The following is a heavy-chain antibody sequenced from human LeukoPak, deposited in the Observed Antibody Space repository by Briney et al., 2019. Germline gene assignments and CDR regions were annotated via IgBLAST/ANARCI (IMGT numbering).Heavy chain of an antibody. J-gene: IGHJ4*02. V-gene: IGHV3-66*01. D-gene: IGHD2-15*01. CDR3: ARGQGVVAATGSFDY. CDR1: GFTFSSYA. Sequence: GGSLRLSCAASGFTFSSYAMSWVRQAPGKGLEWVSVIYSGGSTYYADSVKGRFTISRDNSKNTLYLQMNSLRAEDTAVYYCARGQGVVAATGSFDYWGQGTLVTVSS. CDR2: IYSGGST.